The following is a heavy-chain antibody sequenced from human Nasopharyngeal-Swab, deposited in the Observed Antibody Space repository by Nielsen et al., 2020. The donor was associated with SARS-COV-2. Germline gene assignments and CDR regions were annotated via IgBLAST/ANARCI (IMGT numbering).Heavy chain of an antibody. V-gene: IGHV4-4*07. D-gene: IGHD6-13*01. J-gene: IGHJ4*02. CDR2: IYTSGST. CDR3: ARDPYAYSSSWYDDSGYFDY. Sequence: GKGLEWIGRIYTSGSTNYNSSLKSRVTMSVDTSKNQFSLKLSSVTAADTAVYYCARDPYAYSSSWYDDSGYFDYWGQGTLVTVSS.